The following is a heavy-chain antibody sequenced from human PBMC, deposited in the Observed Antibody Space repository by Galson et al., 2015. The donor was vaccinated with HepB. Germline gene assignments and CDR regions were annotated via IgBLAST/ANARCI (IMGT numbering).Heavy chain of an antibody. CDR1: GFTVSSNY. J-gene: IGHJ6*02. CDR2: IYSGGST. Sequence: SLRLSCAASGFTVSSNYMSWVRQAPGKGLEWVSVIYSGGSTYYADSVKGRFTISRDNSKNTLYLQMNSLRAEDTAVYYCARGLGAVAGFYYYYYGMDVWGQGTTVTVSS. V-gene: IGHV3-53*01. D-gene: IGHD6-19*01. CDR3: ARGLGAVAGFYYYYYGMDV.